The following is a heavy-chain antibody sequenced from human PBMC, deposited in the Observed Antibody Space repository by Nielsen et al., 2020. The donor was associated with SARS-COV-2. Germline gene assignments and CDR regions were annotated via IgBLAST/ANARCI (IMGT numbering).Heavy chain of an antibody. J-gene: IGHJ4*02. Sequence: GESLKISCVASGFTFSRFGMHWVRQTPGRGLEWVAYISYDGSDQYYEDSLKGRFTISRDNSKNILYLQMNNLRAEDTAVYYCVKDGAYYGVRGVVHFGYGGRGNLVTVSS. D-gene: IGHD3-10*01. CDR3: VKDGAYYGVRGVVHFGY. V-gene: IGHV3-30*18. CDR2: ISYDGSDQ. CDR1: GFTFSRFG.